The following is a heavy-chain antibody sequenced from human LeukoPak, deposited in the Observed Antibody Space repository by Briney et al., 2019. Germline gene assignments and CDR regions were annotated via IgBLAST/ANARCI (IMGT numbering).Heavy chain of an antibody. CDR1: GFTCSSYA. Sequence: GASLRLSCAASGFTCSSYAMSWVRQAPGKGLEWVSAISGSGGSTYYADSVKGRFTIPRDNSKNTLYLQMNSLRAEDTAVYYCAKEGNYYDSSGYYYGEGYFDYWGQGTLVTVSS. J-gene: IGHJ4*02. CDR3: AKEGNYYDSSGYYYGEGYFDY. V-gene: IGHV3-23*01. D-gene: IGHD3-22*01. CDR2: ISGSGGST.